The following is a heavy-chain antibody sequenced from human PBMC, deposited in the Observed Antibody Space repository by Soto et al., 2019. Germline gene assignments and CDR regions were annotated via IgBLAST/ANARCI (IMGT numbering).Heavy chain of an antibody. CDR1: GYTFTSYV. Sequence: ASVKVSCKASGYTFTSYVISWVRQAPGQGLEWMGWISAYNGNTNYAQKLQGRVTMTTDTSTSTAYMELRSLRSDDTAAYYCARGVDTMIVWWFDPSGQGTLVPVSS. V-gene: IGHV1-18*01. CDR2: ISAYNGNT. CDR3: ARGVDTMIVWWFDP. J-gene: IGHJ5*02. D-gene: IGHD3-22*01.